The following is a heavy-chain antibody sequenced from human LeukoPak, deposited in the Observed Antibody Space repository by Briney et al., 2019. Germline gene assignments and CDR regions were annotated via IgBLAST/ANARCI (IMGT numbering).Heavy chain of an antibody. CDR3: AKDPNTIELDAFDI. D-gene: IGHD1-7*01. J-gene: IGHJ3*02. V-gene: IGHV3-30*02. CDR1: GFTFSSYA. Sequence: GGSLRLSCAASGFTFSSYAMHWVRQAPGKGLEWVAFIRYDGSNKYYADSVKGRFTIFRDNSKNTLYLQMNSLRAEDTAVYYCAKDPNTIELDAFDIWGQGTMVTVSS. CDR2: IRYDGSNK.